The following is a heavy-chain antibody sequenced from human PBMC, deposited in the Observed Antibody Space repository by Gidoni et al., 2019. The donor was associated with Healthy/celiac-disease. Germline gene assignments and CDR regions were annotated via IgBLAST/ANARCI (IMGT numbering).Heavy chain of an antibody. CDR3: ARGLTMVRGVRVRTWFDP. V-gene: IGHV4-34*01. D-gene: IGHD3-10*01. Sequence: QVQLQQWGAGLLKPSETLSLTCAVYGGSFSGYYWSWIRQPPGKGLEWIGEINHSGSTNYNPSLKSRVTISVDTSKNQFSLKLSSVTAADTAVYYCARGLTMVRGVRVRTWFDPWGQGTLVTVSS. CDR1: GGSFSGYY. J-gene: IGHJ5*02. CDR2: INHSGST.